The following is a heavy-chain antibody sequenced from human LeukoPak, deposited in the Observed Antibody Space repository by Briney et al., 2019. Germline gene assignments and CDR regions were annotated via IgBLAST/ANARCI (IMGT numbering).Heavy chain of an antibody. CDR3: ARDYCSSTSCYASYYYGMDV. J-gene: IGHJ6*02. Sequence: PGGSLRLSCAASGFAFNTYSINWVRQAPGKGLEWVSSISSASSYIYYADSVKGRFTISRDNAKNSLYLQMNSLRAEDTAVYYCARDYCSSTSCYASYYYGMDVWGQGTTVTVSS. V-gene: IGHV3-21*01. CDR1: GFAFNTYS. D-gene: IGHD2-2*01. CDR2: ISSASSYI.